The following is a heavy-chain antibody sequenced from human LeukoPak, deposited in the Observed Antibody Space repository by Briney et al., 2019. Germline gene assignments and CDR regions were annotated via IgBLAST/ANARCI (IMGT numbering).Heavy chain of an antibody. CDR3: ARDRTDTVTTVMGYYYYMDV. CDR1: GFTFSSYS. CDR2: ISSSSSYI. V-gene: IGHV3-21*01. J-gene: IGHJ6*03. D-gene: IGHD4-17*01. Sequence: PGGSLRLSCAASGFTFSSYSMNWVRQAPGKGLEWVSSISSSSSYIYYADSVKGRFTISRDNAKNSLYLQMNSLRAEDTAVYYCARDRTDTVTTVMGYYYYMDVWGKGTTVTVSS.